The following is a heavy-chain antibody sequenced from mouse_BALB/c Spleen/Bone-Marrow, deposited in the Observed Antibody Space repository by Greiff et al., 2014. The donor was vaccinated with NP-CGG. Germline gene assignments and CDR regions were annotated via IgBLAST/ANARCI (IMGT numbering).Heavy chain of an antibody. D-gene: IGHD1-2*01. CDR2: ITGGGTT. CDR3: ARHYGYVDAMDY. V-gene: IGHV5-6-5*01. CDR1: GITVSSYT. J-gene: IGHJ4*01. Sequence: DVKLVESGGGLVKPGESLKFSCAASGITVSSYTMSWVRQTPEKRLEGVASITGGGTTYYPDIVKGRFTISRDNARNILYLQVSSLRSEDTAIYYCARHYGYVDAMDYWGHGTSVTVSS.